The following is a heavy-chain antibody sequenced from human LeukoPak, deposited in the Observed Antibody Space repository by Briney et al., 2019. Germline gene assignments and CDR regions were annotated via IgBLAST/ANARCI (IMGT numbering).Heavy chain of an antibody. J-gene: IGHJ3*02. D-gene: IGHD3-16*01. Sequence: PGGSLRLSCAATGFTFSNYAIHWGRQAPGKGLEWVAFISDDGSRQHYADSVKGRFTISRDNSKNTLNLQMNSLRAEDTAVYYCARDHYVDAFDIWGQGTMVTVSS. V-gene: IGHV3-30-3*01. CDR2: ISDDGSRQ. CDR1: GFTFSNYA. CDR3: ARDHYVDAFDI.